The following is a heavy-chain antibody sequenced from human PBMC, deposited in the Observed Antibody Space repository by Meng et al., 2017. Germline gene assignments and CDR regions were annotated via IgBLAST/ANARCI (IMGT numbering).Heavy chain of an antibody. CDR2: IYHSGST. J-gene: IGHJ4*02. CDR3: ARDLEQQLVPGAFDY. Sequence: SETLSLTCAVSGYSISSGYYWGWIRQPPGKGLEWIGSIYHSGSTYYNPSLKSRVTISVDTSKNQFSLKLSSVTAADTAVYYCARDLEQQLVPGAFDYWGQGTLVTVSS. V-gene: IGHV4-38-2*02. D-gene: IGHD6-13*01. CDR1: GYSISSGYY.